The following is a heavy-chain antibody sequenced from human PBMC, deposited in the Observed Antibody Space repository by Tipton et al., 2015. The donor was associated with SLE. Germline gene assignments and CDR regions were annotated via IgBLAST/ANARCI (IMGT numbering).Heavy chain of an antibody. Sequence: SLRLSCAASGFTFNNYAMHWVRQAPGKGLEYVSTISTNGDSTYYPNSMKGRFTISRDNSKNTLYLQMGSLRAEDTAVYYCAREFNTGVDMDYPGMDVWGLGTTVTVSS. CDR2: ISTNGDST. CDR3: AREFNTGVDMDYPGMDV. D-gene: IGHD5-24*01. CDR1: GFTFNNYA. V-gene: IGHV3-64*01. J-gene: IGHJ6*02.